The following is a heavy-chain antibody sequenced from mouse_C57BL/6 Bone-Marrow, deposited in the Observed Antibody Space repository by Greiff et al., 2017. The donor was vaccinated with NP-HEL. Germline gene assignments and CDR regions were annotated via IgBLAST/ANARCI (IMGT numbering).Heavy chain of an antibody. Sequence: QVQLQQPGTELVKPGASVKLSCKASGYTFTSYWMHWVKQRPGQGLEWIGNINPSNGGTNYNEQFKSKATLTVDKYSSTAYMQLSSLTSEDSAVYYCARKKLLLNDLDYWGQGTTLTVSS. CDR1: GYTFTSYW. D-gene: IGHD1-1*01. V-gene: IGHV1-53*01. CDR2: INPSNGGT. CDR3: ARKKLLLNDLDY. J-gene: IGHJ2*01.